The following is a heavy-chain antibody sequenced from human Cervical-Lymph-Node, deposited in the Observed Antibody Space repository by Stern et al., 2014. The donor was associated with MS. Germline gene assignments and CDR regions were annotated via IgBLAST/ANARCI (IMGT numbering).Heavy chain of an antibody. Sequence: QVQLVESGPEVKKPGASVTVSCKASGYTFTGHYIHWVRQAPGQGLEWMGLIDPNSGATNSAPNFHGTIPMTTDTSVQPSSIVHTRLTADDTAIYDCARDWGSGWFSDGFDVWGHGTMVTVSS. CDR1: GYTFTGHY. CDR3: ARDWGSGWFSDGFDV. CDR2: IDPNSGAT. J-gene: IGHJ3*01. V-gene: IGHV1-2*06. D-gene: IGHD6-19*01.